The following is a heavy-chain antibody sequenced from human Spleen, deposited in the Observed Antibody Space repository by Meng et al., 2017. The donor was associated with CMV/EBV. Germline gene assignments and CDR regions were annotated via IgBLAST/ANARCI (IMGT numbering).Heavy chain of an antibody. CDR2: IYCSGST. D-gene: IGHD3-3*01. CDR1: GGSISRGDYY. V-gene: IGHV4-30-4*08. Sequence: VALAESGPGLVKPSPTLSLTYDGSGGSISRGDYYWGWLRPPPGKGLGWIGNIYCSGSTYYNPSLKSRVTISVDTSKNQFSLKLSSVTAADTAVYYCAAFGFLEWLPPGYWGQGPLVTVSS. J-gene: IGHJ4*02. CDR3: AAFGFLEWLPPGY.